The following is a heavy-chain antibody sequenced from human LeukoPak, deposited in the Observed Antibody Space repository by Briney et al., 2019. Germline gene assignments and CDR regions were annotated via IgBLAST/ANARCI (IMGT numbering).Heavy chain of an antibody. CDR2: IYYSGST. D-gene: IGHD3-16*01. Sequence: PSETLSLTCTVSGGSISSSSYYWGWIRQPPGKGLEWIGSIYYSGSTYYNPSLKSRVTISVDTSKNQFSLKLSSVTAADTAVYYCARHGGSRGWSYWYFDLWGRGTQVTVSS. CDR3: ARHGGSRGWSYWYFDL. J-gene: IGHJ2*01. V-gene: IGHV4-39*01. CDR1: GGSISSSSYY.